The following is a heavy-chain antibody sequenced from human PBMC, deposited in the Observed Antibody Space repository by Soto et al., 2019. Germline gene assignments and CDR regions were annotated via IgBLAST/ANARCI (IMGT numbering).Heavy chain of an antibody. CDR1: GGSFTSNNW. V-gene: IGHV4-4*02. Sequence: SETLSLTCAVSGGSFTSNNWWTWVRQPPGQGLEWIGEIYRTGSTNYNPSLKSRVTVSLDKSEKQISLKVTSLTAADTAVYYCASRDPGTSVDYWGQGTLVTVSS. CDR3: ASRDPGTSVDY. D-gene: IGHD1-7*01. CDR2: IYRTGST. J-gene: IGHJ4*02.